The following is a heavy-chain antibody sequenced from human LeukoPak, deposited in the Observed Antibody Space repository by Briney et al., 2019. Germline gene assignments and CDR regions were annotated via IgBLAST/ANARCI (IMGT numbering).Heavy chain of an antibody. V-gene: IGHV4-30-2*01. J-gene: IGHJ4*02. D-gene: IGHD5-18*01. Sequence: PSETLSLTCAVSGGSISSGGYSWSWIRQPPGKGLEWIGYIYHSGSTYYNPSLKSRVTISVDRSKNQFSLKLSSVTAADTAVYYCARDQDTAPFDYWGQGTLVTVSS. CDR3: ARDQDTAPFDY. CDR1: GGSISSGGYS. CDR2: IYHSGST.